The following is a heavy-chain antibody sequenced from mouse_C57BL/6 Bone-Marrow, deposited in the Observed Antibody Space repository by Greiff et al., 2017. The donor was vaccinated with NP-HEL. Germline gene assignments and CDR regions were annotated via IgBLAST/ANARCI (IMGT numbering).Heavy chain of an antibody. V-gene: IGHV6-3*01. CDR2: IRLKSDNYAT. J-gene: IGHJ4*01. CDR1: GFTFSNYW. D-gene: IGHD2-5*01. CDR3: TCDYSNYYARDY. Sequence: DVMLVESGGGLVQPGGSMKLSCVASGFTFSNYWMNWVRQSPEKGLEWVAQIRLKSDNYATHYAESVKGRFTISRDDSKSSVYLQMNNLRAEDTGIYYYTCDYSNYYARDYGGQGTSVTVSS.